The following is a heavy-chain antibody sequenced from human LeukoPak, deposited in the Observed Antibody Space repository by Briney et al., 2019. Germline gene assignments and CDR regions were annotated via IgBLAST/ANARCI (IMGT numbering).Heavy chain of an antibody. CDR3: ARDIDGSGSYFGY. Sequence: PSETLSLTCTVSGGSISSSSYYWGWIRQPPGKGLEWIGSIYYSGSTYYNPSLKSRVTISVDTSKNQFSLKLSSVTAADTAVYYCARDIDGSGSYFGYWGQGTLVTVSS. D-gene: IGHD3-10*01. J-gene: IGHJ4*02. CDR1: GGSISSSSYY. V-gene: IGHV4-39*07. CDR2: IYYSGST.